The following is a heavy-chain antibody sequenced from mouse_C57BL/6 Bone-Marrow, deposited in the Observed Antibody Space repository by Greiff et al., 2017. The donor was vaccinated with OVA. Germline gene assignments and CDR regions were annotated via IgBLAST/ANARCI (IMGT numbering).Heavy chain of an antibody. Sequence: VQLQQSGAELARPGASVKLSCKASGYTFTSYGISWVKQRPGQGLEWIGEIYPRSGNTYYNEKFKGKATLTADKSSSTAYMELRSLTSEDSAVYFCARGGSPFGYWGQGTTLTVSS. CDR3: ARGGSPFGY. CDR2: IYPRSGNT. V-gene: IGHV1-81*01. J-gene: IGHJ2*01. D-gene: IGHD1-1*02. CDR1: GYTFTSYG.